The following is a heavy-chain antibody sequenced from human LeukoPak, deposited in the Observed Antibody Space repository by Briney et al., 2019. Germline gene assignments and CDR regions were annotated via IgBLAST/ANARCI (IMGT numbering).Heavy chain of an antibody. CDR3: VKAHSSGWRPHFDY. V-gene: IGHV3-23*01. Sequence: PGGSLRLSCAASGFTFSSYAMSWVRQAPGKGLEWVSAISGSGGSTYYADSVKGRFTISRDNSKNTLYLQMNSLRAEDTAVYYCVKAHSSGWRPHFDYWGQGTLVTVSS. CDR1: GFTFSSYA. CDR2: ISGSGGST. D-gene: IGHD6-19*01. J-gene: IGHJ4*02.